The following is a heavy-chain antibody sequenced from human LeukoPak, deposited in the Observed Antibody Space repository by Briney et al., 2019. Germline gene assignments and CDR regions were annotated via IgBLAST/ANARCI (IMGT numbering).Heavy chain of an antibody. Sequence: GGSLRLSCAASGFTVSSNYMSWVRQAPGKGLEWVSVIYSGGSTYHADSVKGRFTISRDNSKNTLYLQMNSLRAEDTAVYYCARDYCSGGSCPQPDAFDIWGQGTMVTVSS. CDR3: ARDYCSGGSCPQPDAFDI. CDR2: IYSGGST. CDR1: GFTVSSNY. V-gene: IGHV3-53*01. D-gene: IGHD2-15*01. J-gene: IGHJ3*02.